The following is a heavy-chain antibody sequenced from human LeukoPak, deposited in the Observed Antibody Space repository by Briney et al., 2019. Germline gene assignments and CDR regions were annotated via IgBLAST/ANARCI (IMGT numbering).Heavy chain of an antibody. J-gene: IGHJ6*03. D-gene: IGHD3-3*01. CDR3: ARHRPPPYDFWSGTDHYYYYYYMDV. Sequence: GASVKVSCKASGYTFTGYYMHWVRQAPGQGLEWMGWINPNSGGTNYAQKFQGRVTMTRDTSISTAYMELSRLRSDDTAVYYCARHRPPPYDFWSGTDHYYYYYYMDVWGKGTTVTVSS. CDR1: GYTFTGYY. CDR2: INPNSGGT. V-gene: IGHV1-2*02.